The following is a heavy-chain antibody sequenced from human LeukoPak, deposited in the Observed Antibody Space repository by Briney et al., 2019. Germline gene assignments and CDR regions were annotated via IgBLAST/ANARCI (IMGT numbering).Heavy chain of an antibody. CDR3: AKDITSYSSGWQDAFDI. V-gene: IGHV3-23*01. D-gene: IGHD6-19*01. CDR2: ISTSGGST. CDR1: GFTFSSYA. Sequence: GGSLRLSRAASGFTFSSYAMTWVRQAPGKGLEWVSSISTSGGSTYYADSVRGRFTISRDNSKNTLYLQMNSLRAEDTAVYYCAKDITSYSSGWQDAFDIWGQGTMVTVSS. J-gene: IGHJ3*02.